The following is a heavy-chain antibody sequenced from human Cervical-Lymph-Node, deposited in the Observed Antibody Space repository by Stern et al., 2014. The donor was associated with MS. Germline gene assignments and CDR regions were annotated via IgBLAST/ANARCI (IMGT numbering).Heavy chain of an antibody. J-gene: IGHJ6*02. CDR1: GGTFSSYA. CDR2: IIPILCTA. CDR3: ARDGRHIRHYGVDV. Sequence: QVQLVQSGPEVKKPGSSVKVSCKASGGTFSSYAINWLRQAPGQGPEWMGGIIPILCTANYAQNFQGRVTITADASSRTSFMQLSSLRSDDTAVYYCARDGRHIRHYGVDVWGQGTTVTVAS. V-gene: IGHV1-69*01.